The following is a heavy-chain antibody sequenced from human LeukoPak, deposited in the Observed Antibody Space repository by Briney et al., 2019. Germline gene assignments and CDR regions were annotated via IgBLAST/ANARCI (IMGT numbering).Heavy chain of an antibody. Sequence: GGSLRLSCAASGFTFSSYSMNWVRQAPGKGLEWVSSITSSSNYIYYADSVKGRFTISRDNAKNSLYLQMNSLRAEDTAVYYCARDRSGSTDAFDIWGQGTMVTVSS. CDR1: GFTFSSYS. CDR2: ITSSSNYI. V-gene: IGHV3-21*01. J-gene: IGHJ3*02. D-gene: IGHD1-26*01. CDR3: ARDRSGSTDAFDI.